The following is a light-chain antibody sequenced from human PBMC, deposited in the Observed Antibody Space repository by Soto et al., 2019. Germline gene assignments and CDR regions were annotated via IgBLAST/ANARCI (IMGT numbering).Light chain of an antibody. J-gene: IGKJ2*01. CDR3: QHRSDWPPYT. CDR1: QTLNTY. CDR2: HAS. V-gene: IGKV3-11*01. Sequence: EIVLTQSPATLSLSPGERASLSCRASQTLNTYLAWYQQKPGQAPRLLIYHASNRATGIPARFSGSGSGTDFTLTIISLEPEDFAVNYCQHRSDWPPYTFGQGTKLEIK.